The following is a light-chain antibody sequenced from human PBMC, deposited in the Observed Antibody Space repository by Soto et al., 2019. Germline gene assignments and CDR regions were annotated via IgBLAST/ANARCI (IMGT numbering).Light chain of an antibody. J-gene: IGKJ1*01. V-gene: IGKV1-5*03. CDR1: QSISSW. Sequence: DIQMTQSPSTLSASVGDRVTITCRASQSISSWLAWYQQKPGKAPKLLIYKASSLESGVPSRFSGSGSGTEFNLTISSLQPDDFATYYCQQYNGYSPWTFGQGTKVEIK. CDR3: QQYNGYSPWT. CDR2: KAS.